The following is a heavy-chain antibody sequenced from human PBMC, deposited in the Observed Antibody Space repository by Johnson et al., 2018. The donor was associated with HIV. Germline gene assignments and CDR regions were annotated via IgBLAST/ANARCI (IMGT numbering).Heavy chain of an antibody. J-gene: IGHJ3*02. CDR1: GFTFSSYA. V-gene: IGHV3-30*14. CDR3: ARDVAATMIVVGGAYDAFDI. Sequence: QVQLVESGGGVVQPGRSLRLSCASSGFTFSSYAMHWVRQAPGKGLKWVAVISYDGNNKYYADSVKGRFTIPRDNSKNTLYLQMNSLRAEDTAVYYCARDVAATMIVVGGAYDAFDIWDQGTMVTVSS. D-gene: IGHD3-22*01. CDR2: ISYDGNNK.